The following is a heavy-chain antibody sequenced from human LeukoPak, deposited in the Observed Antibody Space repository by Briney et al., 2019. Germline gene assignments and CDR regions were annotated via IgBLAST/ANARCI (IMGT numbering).Heavy chain of an antibody. CDR1: GFTFSNYN. J-gene: IGHJ4*02. Sequence: GVSLRLSCAASGFTFSNYNMNWVRQPRGKGLQWVSYISSSSNIIYYADSVKGRFTISRDNAKNSLFLQMNSLRAEDTAVYYCARDFAREFTIDYWGQGTLVTVSS. V-gene: IGHV3-48*01. D-gene: IGHD3-10*01. CDR3: ARDFAREFTIDY. CDR2: ISSSSNII.